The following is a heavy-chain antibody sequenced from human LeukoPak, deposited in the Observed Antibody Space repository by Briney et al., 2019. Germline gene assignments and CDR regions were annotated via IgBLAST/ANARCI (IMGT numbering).Heavy chain of an antibody. CDR2: IRYDGNNK. J-gene: IGHJ4*02. Sequence: PGGSLRLSCAASGFPFSDYVMHWVRQAPGKGLEWVAVIRYDGNNKYYADSVKVRFTISRDNSKNMLYLQMNSLGTEDTAVYYCAKDRWGAVASFDYWGQGTLVTVSS. D-gene: IGHD6-19*01. CDR3: AKDRWGAVASFDY. V-gene: IGHV3-30*02. CDR1: GFPFSDYV.